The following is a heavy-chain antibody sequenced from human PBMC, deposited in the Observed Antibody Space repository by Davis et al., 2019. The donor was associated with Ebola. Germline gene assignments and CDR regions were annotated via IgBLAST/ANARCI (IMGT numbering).Heavy chain of an antibody. CDR3: AKDGGNQMSTHNWFDT. J-gene: IGHJ5*02. Sequence: GESLKISCVASRFSFRNYAMHWVRQAPGRGLEWVALISPNDNKDYYADSVKGRFTISRDISKSTLFMEMNSLTAEDTAVYYCAKDGGNQMSTHNWFDTWGQGTLVTVSS. D-gene: IGHD3-16*01. CDR1: RFSFRNYA. V-gene: IGHV3-30-3*01. CDR2: ISPNDNKD.